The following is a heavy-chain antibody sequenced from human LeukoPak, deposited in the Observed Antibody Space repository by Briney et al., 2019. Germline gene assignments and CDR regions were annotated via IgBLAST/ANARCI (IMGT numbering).Heavy chain of an antibody. J-gene: IGHJ4*02. D-gene: IGHD4-17*01. CDR1: GFTFSISV. V-gene: IGHV3-23*01. CDR2: ITGSGGST. CDR3: AKDDSTVTTYY. Sequence: PGGSLRLSCAASGFTFSISVMSWVRQAPGKGLEWVSAITGSGGSTDYADSVKGRFTISRDNSKNTLYLQMNSLRAEDTAVYYCAKDDSTVTTYYWGQGTLVTVSS.